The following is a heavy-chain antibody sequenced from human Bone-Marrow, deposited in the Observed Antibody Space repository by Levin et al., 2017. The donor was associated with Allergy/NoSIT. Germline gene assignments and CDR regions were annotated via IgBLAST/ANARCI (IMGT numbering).Heavy chain of an antibody. CDR2: ISSSSSTI. Sequence: GESLKISCAASGFTFSSYSMNWVRQAPGKGLEWVSYISSSSSTIYYADSVKGRFTISRDNAKNSLYLQMNSLRDEDTAVYYCARVAAAGSGDAFDIWGQGTMVTVSS. CDR3: ARVAAAGSGDAFDI. D-gene: IGHD6-13*01. J-gene: IGHJ3*02. CDR1: GFTFSSYS. V-gene: IGHV3-48*02.